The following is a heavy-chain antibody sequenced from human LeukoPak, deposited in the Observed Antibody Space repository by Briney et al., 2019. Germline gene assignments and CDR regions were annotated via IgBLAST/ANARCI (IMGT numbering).Heavy chain of an antibody. CDR1: GFTFSSYI. CDR2: ISCTGTYI. D-gene: IGHD1-26*01. J-gene: IGHJ4*02. V-gene: IGHV3-21*04. Sequence: GGSLRLSCAASGFTFSSYIMNWVRQAPGKGLEWVSSISCTGTYIYYADSVKGRFTISRDNAQNSLYLQMNSLRAEDTAIYYCVRDRGTYRPIDYWGQGTLVTVSS. CDR3: VRDRGTYRPIDY.